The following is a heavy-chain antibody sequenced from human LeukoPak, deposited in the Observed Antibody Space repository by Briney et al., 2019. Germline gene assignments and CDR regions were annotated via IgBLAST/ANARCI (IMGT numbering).Heavy chain of an antibody. J-gene: IGHJ6*02. Sequence: GGSLRLSCTTSGFTFGDYGMSWFRQAPGKGLEYVSAISSNGGTTYYADSVKGRFTVSRDNSKNTLYLQMSSLRTEDTAVFYCSGGSGLDVWGQGTTVTVSS. CDR1: GFTFGDYG. CDR3: SGGSGLDV. V-gene: IGHV3-64D*09. CDR2: ISSNGGTT. D-gene: IGHD2-15*01.